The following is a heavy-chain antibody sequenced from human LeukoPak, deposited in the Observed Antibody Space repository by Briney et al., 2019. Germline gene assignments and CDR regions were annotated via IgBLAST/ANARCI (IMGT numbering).Heavy chain of an antibody. J-gene: IGHJ6*03. CDR3: ARGSAMVRGSQAYYYYMDV. D-gene: IGHD3-10*01. CDR1: GFTFSSYS. CDR2: ISSSSHI. V-gene: IGHV3-21*01. Sequence: GGSLRLSCAASGFTFSSYSMNWVRQAPGKGLEWVSSISSSSHIYYADSVKGRFTISRDDAKNSLYLQMNSLRAEDTAVYYCARGSAMVRGSQAYYYYMDVWGKGTTVTVSS.